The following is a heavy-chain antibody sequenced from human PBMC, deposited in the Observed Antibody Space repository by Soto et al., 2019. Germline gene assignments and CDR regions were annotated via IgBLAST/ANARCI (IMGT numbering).Heavy chain of an antibody. V-gene: IGHV1-2*04. D-gene: IGHD3-10*01. CDR3: ARGMVRGAGYYYYYGMDV. J-gene: IGHJ6*02. Sequence: ASVKVSCTASGYTFTGYYMHWVRQAPGQGLEWMGWINPNSGGTNYAQKFQGWVTMTRDTSISTAYMELSRLRSDDTAVYYCARGMVRGAGYYYYYGMDVWGQGTTVTVSS. CDR1: GYTFTGYY. CDR2: INPNSGGT.